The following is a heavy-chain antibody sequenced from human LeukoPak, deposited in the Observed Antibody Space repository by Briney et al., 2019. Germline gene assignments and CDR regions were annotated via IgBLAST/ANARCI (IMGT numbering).Heavy chain of an antibody. D-gene: IGHD2-2*01. Sequence: SVKVSCKASGGTFSSYAISWVRQAPGQGLGWMGGIIPIFGTANYAQKFQGRVTITADESTSTAYMELSSLRSEDTAVYYCARGGRDIVVVPAAKAYYYYGMDVWGQGTTVTVSS. CDR1: GGTFSSYA. V-gene: IGHV1-69*13. J-gene: IGHJ6*02. CDR2: IIPIFGTA. CDR3: ARGGRDIVVVPAAKAYYYYGMDV.